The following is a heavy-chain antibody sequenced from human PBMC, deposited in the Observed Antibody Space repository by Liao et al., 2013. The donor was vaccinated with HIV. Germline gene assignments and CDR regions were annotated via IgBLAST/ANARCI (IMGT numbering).Heavy chain of an antibody. Sequence: QVQLQQWGAGLLKPSETLSLTCGVYGGSLSGYYWSWIRQPPGKGLEWIGEINHSGSTNYNPSLKSRVTISVDTSKNQFSLKLSSVTAADTAVYYCARVRGPYYDFWSGYLKARYFDYWDQGTLVTVSS. CDR3: ARVRGPYYDFWSGYLKARYFDY. J-gene: IGHJ4*02. CDR2: INHSGST. D-gene: IGHD3-3*01. CDR1: GGSLSGYY. V-gene: IGHV4-34*01.